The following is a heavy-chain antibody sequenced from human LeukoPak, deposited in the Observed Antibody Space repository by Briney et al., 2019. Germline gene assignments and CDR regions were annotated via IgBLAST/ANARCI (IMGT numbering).Heavy chain of an antibody. Sequence: SETLSLTCSVSGDSITSTSYYWGWIRQPPEKGLEWIGSVYYTGGTYYSPSLKSRVTISVDTSKNQFSLKLSSVTPEDTAVYYCARERGGWYGSELDYWGQGTLVTVSS. V-gene: IGHV4-39*02. D-gene: IGHD6-19*01. CDR1: GDSITSTSYY. CDR3: ARERGGWYGSELDY. J-gene: IGHJ4*02. CDR2: VYYTGGT.